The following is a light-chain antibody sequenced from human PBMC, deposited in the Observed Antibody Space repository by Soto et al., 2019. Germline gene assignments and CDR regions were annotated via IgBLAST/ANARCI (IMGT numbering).Light chain of an antibody. J-gene: IGKJ4*01. CDR3: QQYNSWPLT. CDR1: QLVSSN. Sequence: EILLTQSPGPLSFSPGERATLSCRASQLVSSNFLAWYQQKPGQAPRLVIYDIFTRATGVPTRISGSGSGTEFTLTISSLQSEDFAVYYCQQYNSWPLTFGGGTKVDIK. CDR2: DIF. V-gene: IGKV3D-15*01.